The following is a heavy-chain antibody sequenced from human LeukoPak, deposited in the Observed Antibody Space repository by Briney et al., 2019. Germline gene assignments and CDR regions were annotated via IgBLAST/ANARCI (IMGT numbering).Heavy chain of an antibody. CDR1: GFTVSSNY. Sequence: GGSLRLSCAASGFTVSSNYMTWVRQAPGKGLEWVSVIHKNAITYYADTVKGQFTISRDNSKNMLYLQMNSLRAEDTAVYYCARSLRVRGVPDYMDVWGKGTTVIISS. D-gene: IGHD3-10*02. J-gene: IGHJ6*03. CDR3: ARSLRVRGVPDYMDV. V-gene: IGHV3-53*01. CDR2: IHKNAIT.